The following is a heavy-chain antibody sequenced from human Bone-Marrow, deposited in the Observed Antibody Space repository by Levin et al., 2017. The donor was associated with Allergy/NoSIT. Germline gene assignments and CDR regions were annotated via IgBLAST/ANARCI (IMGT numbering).Heavy chain of an antibody. CDR1: GFTFFDYS. Sequence: GESLKISCAASGFTFFDYSMTWVRQAPGKGLEWVSSISSRSSYIYYADSVQGRFTISRDNARNSLYLQMHSLRVDDTAVYYCARAYETGAYAPSNWGQGTLVNVYS. CDR3: ARAYETGAYAPSN. CDR2: ISSRSSYI. J-gene: IGHJ4*02. V-gene: IGHV3-21*01. D-gene: IGHD2-8*02.